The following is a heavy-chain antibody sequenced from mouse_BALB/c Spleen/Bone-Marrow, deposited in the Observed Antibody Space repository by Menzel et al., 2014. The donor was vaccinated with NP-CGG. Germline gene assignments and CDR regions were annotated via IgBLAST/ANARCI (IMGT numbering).Heavy chain of an antibody. CDR1: GYTFTSYW. V-gene: IGHV1-7*01. CDR2: INPSTGYT. J-gene: IGHJ4*01. Sequence: VQLQQSGAELAKPGASVKMSCKASGYTFTSYWMHWVKQRPGQGLEWIGYINPSTGYTEYNQKFKDKATLTADKSSSTAYMQLSSLTSEDSAVYYCASRYDTMDYWGQGTSVTVSS. CDR3: ASRYDTMDY.